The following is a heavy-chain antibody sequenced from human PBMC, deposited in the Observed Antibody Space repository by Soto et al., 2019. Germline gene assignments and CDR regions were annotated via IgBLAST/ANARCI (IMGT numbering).Heavy chain of an antibody. V-gene: IGHV1-18*01. Sequence: QVHLVQSGVEVTTPGASVKVSCPASVNTFFTYDISWVRQAPGQGLEWMGWISTYSGDTKYAQKFHGRVTLTTDTSTTTAYRELRSLRSDETAGYDFPRHHGPATSENGFDPCGQGTGVTVSS. J-gene: IGHJ5*02. CDR2: ISTYSGDT. D-gene: IGHD4-17*01. CDR1: VNTFFTYD. CDR3: PRHHGPATSENGFDP.